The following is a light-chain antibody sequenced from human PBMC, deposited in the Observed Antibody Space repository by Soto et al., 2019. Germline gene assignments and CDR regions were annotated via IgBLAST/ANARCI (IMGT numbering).Light chain of an antibody. J-gene: IGLJ3*02. CDR2: EVS. V-gene: IGLV2-14*01. Sequence: QSALTQPASVSGSPGQSITISCTGTSSDVGGYNYVFWYQQHPGKAPKLMIYEVSNRPSGVSSRFSGSKSGNTASRTISGLQAEDEADNYFTSYTRRSTRVFGGGTKVTVL. CDR1: SSDVGGYNY. CDR3: TSYTRRSTRV.